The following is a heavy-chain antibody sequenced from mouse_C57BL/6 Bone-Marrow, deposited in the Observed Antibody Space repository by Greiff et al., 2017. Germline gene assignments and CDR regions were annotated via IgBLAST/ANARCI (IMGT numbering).Heavy chain of an antibody. D-gene: IGHD2-4*01. CDR2: ISYSGST. V-gene: IGHV3-8*01. CDR1: GYSITSDY. J-gene: IGHJ1*03. Sequence: EVQRVESGPGLAKPSQTLSLTCSVTGYSITSDYWNWIRQFPGNKLEYMGYISYSGSTYYNPSLKSRISITRVTSKNQYYLQLNSVTTEDTATYYCARSITTSYFDVWGTGTTVTVSS. CDR3: ARSITTSYFDV.